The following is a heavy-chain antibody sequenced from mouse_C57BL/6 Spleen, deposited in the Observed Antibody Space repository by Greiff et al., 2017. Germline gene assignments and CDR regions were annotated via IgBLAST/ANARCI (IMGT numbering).Heavy chain of an antibody. V-gene: IGHV1-81*01. J-gene: IGHJ4*01. Sequence: QVQLQQSGAELARPGASVKLSCKASGYTFTSYGISWVKQRTGQGLEWIGEIYPRSGNTYYNEKFKGKATLTADKSSSTAYMELRSLTSEDSAVYFCASARLRREYYAMDYWGQGTSVTVSS. CDR3: ASARLRREYYAMDY. CDR1: GYTFTSYG. D-gene: IGHD2-4*01. CDR2: IYPRSGNT.